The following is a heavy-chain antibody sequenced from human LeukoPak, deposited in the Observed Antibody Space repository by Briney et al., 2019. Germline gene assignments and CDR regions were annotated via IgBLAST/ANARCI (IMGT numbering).Heavy chain of an antibody. Sequence: GASVKVSCKASGYTFTSYYMHWVRQAPGQGLEWMGITNPSGGSTSYAQKFQGRVTMTRDTSTSTVYMELSSLRSEDTAVYYCARGGFDTNFFYYYYYGMDVWGQGTTVTVSS. CDR3: ARGGFDTNFFYYYYYGMDV. CDR2: TNPSGGST. J-gene: IGHJ6*02. D-gene: IGHD2-8*01. CDR1: GYTFTSYY. V-gene: IGHV1-46*01.